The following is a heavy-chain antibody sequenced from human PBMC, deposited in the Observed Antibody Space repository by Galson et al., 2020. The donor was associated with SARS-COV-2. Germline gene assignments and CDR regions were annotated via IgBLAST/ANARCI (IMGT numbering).Heavy chain of an antibody. D-gene: IGHD6-19*01. J-gene: IGHJ4*02. CDR3: AKVLAVAGTGDY. CDR1: GFTFSSYG. CDR2: ISYDRSNK. Sequence: GGSLRLSCAASGFTFSSYGMHWVRQAPGKGLEWVAVISYDRSNKYYADSVKGRFTISRDNSKNTLYLQMNSLRAEDTAVYYCAKVLAVAGTGDYWGQGTLVTVSS. V-gene: IGHV3-30*18.